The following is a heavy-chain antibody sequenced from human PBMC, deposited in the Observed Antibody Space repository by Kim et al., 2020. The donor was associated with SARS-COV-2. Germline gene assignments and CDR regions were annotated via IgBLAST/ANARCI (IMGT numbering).Heavy chain of an antibody. CDR3: ARDKYSGYEIKRVYYYYGMDV. V-gene: IGHV1-3*01. J-gene: IGHJ6*02. Sequence: ASVKVSCKASGYTFTSYAMHWVRQAPGQRLEWMGWINAGNGNTKYSQKFQGRVTITRDTSASTAYMELSSLRSEDTAVYYCARDKYSGYEIKRVYYYYGMDVWGQGTTVTVSS. CDR2: INAGNGNT. D-gene: IGHD5-12*01. CDR1: GYTFTSYA.